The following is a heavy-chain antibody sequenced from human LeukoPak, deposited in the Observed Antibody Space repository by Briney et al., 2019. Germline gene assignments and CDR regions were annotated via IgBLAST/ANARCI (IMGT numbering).Heavy chain of an antibody. J-gene: IGHJ4*02. CDR3: ASGSGYCSGGSCSDY. CDR2: ISSGSSYI. CDR1: GFTFRKYN. D-gene: IGHD2-15*01. Sequence: GGSLRLSCAASGFTFRKYNMNWVRQAPGKGLEWVSAISSGSSYIYYADSVKGRFTISRDNAKNSLYLQMNSLRAEDTAIYYCASGSGYCSGGSCSDYWGQGTLVTVSS. V-gene: IGHV3-21*01.